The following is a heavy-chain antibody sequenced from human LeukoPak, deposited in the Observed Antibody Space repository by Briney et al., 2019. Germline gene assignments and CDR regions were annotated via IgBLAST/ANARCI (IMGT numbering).Heavy chain of an antibody. D-gene: IGHD2-2*01. CDR2: ISYDGSNK. CDR3: ARGLGSYCSSTSCVYNWFDP. J-gene: IGHJ5*02. CDR1: GFTFSSYA. Sequence: PGRSLRLSCAASGFTFSSYAMHWVRQAPGKGLEWVAVISYDGSNKYYADSVKGRFTISRDNSKNTLYLQMNSLRAEDTAVYYCARGLGSYCSSTSCVYNWFDPWGQGTLVTVSS. V-gene: IGHV3-30-3*01.